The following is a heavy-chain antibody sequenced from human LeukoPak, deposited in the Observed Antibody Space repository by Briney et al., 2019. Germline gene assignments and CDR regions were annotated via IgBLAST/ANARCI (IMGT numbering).Heavy chain of an antibody. D-gene: IGHD3-9*01. CDR2: IYPGDSDT. CDR1: GYSFTSYW. CDR3: ARHVPDILTGFPYGPVDY. Sequence: GESLKISCKGSGYSFTSYWIGWVRQMPGKGLEWMGIIYPGDSDTRYSPSFQGQVTISADKSISTAYLQWSSLKASDTAMYYCARHVPDILTGFPYGPVDYWGQGTLVTVSS. J-gene: IGHJ4*02. V-gene: IGHV5-51*01.